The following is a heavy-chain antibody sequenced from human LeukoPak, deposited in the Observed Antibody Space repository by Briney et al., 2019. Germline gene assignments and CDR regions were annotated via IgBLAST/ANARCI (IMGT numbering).Heavy chain of an antibody. Sequence: GGSLRLSCAASGFTFSSYGMNWVRQAPGKGLEWVAVISYDGSNKYYADSVKGRFTISRDNSKNTLYLQMNSLRAEDTAVYYCAKDLVYYYDSSGSNDAFDIWGQGTMVTVSS. D-gene: IGHD3-22*01. V-gene: IGHV3-30*18. CDR1: GFTFSSYG. CDR2: ISYDGSNK. CDR3: AKDLVYYYDSSGSNDAFDI. J-gene: IGHJ3*02.